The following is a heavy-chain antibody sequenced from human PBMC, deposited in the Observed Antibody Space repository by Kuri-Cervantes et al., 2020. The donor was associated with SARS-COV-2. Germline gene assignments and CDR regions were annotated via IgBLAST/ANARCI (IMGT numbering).Heavy chain of an antibody. J-gene: IGHJ4*02. D-gene: IGHD1-26*01. CDR3: ARAEYQPGSTTPFDY. CDR2: LNHDGST. V-gene: IGHV4-34*01. Sequence: ESLKISCAASGFTFSSYSMNWVRQPPGKGLEWIGELNHDGSTNYNPSLKSRITISGDASKNQFSLKVTSVTAADTAVYYCARAEYQPGSTTPFDYWGQGTLVTVSS. CDR1: GFTFSSYS.